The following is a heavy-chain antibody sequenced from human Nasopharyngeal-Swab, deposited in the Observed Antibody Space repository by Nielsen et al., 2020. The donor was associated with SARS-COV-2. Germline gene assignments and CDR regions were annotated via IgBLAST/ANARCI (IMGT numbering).Heavy chain of an antibody. CDR2: IYHSGST. D-gene: IGHD6-19*01. CDR1: GGSISSCNW. Sequence: SETLSLTCAVSGGSISSCNWWSWVRQPPGKGREWIGEIYHSGSTNYNPSLKSRVTISVDKSKNQFSLKLSSVTAADTAVYYCACIAVAGPFDYWGQGTLVTVSS. V-gene: IGHV4-4*02. J-gene: IGHJ4*02. CDR3: ACIAVAGPFDY.